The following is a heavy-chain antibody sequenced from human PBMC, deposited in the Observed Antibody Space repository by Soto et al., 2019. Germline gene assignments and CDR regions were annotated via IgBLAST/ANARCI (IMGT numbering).Heavy chain of an antibody. CDR1: GFTFSNAW. Sequence: GGSLRLSCAASGFTFSNAWMNWVRQAPGKGLEWVGRIKSKTDGGTTDYAAPVKGRFTISRDDSKNTLYLQMNSLKTEDTAVYYCTTDPGSVVPATAWYGMDVWGQGTTVTVSS. CDR3: TTDPGSVVPATAWYGMDV. CDR2: IKSKTDGGTT. J-gene: IGHJ6*02. V-gene: IGHV3-15*07. D-gene: IGHD2-2*01.